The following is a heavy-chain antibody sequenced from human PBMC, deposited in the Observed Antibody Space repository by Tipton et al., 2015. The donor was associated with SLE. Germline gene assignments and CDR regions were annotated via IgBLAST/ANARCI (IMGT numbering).Heavy chain of an antibody. J-gene: IGHJ3*02. CDR1: GYTFTSYG. Sequence: QLVQSGAEVKKPGASVKVSCKASGYTFTSYGINWVRQAPGQGLEWMGWISAYNGNTNYAQKLQGRVTMTTDTSTRTAYMALRSLGSDDTAVYYCGKTVGATAAFDIWGEGTMVTFAS. D-gene: IGHD1-26*01. V-gene: IGHV1-18*01. CDR2: ISAYNGNT. CDR3: GKTVGATAAFDI.